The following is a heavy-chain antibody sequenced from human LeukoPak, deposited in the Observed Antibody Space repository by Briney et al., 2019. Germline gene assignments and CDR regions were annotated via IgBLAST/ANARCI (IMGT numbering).Heavy chain of an antibody. D-gene: IGHD6-13*01. CDR2: IYPGDSDT. CDR1: GYSFTTYW. J-gene: IGHJ3*02. Sequence: GESLKISCKGSGYSFTTYWIGWVRQMPGKGLESMGIIYPGDSDTKYSPSFQGQVTLSADRSISTAYLQWSSLKASDTAMYYCASGAGIAAPGTYDAFDIWGQGTMVTVSS. V-gene: IGHV5-51*01. CDR3: ASGAGIAAPGTYDAFDI.